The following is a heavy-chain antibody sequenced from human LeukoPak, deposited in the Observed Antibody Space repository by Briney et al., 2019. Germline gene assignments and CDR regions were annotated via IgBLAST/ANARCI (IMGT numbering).Heavy chain of an antibody. CDR3: AKEGRSLQTY. D-gene: IGHD5-24*01. CDR1: GFTFSSYW. Sequence: GGSLRLSCAASGFTFSSYWMNWARQAPGKGLEWVASINHNGNVNYYVDSVKGRFTISRDNAKNSLYLQMNSLRVEDTAVYYCAKEGRSLQTYWGQGTLVTVSS. V-gene: IGHV3-7*03. J-gene: IGHJ4*02. CDR2: INHNGNVN.